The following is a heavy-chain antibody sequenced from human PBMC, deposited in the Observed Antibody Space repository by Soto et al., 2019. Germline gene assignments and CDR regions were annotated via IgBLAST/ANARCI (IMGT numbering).Heavy chain of an antibody. Sequence: SSETLSLTCTVSGGSISSYYWSWIRQPPGKGLEWIGYIYYSGSTNYNPSLKSRVTISVDTSKNQFSLKPSSVTAADTAVYYCARGPYYDFWSGYQTGRYYYYGMDVWGQGTTVTVSS. J-gene: IGHJ6*02. CDR1: GGSISSYY. CDR3: ARGPYYDFWSGYQTGRYYYYGMDV. V-gene: IGHV4-59*12. CDR2: IYYSGST. D-gene: IGHD3-3*01.